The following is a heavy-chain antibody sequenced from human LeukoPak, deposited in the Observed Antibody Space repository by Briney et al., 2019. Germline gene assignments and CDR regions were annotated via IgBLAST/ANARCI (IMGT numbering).Heavy chain of an antibody. CDR2: ISGSGGRT. Sequence: GGSLRLSYAASGFTFRSNYMSWVRQAPGKGLEWVSAISGSGGRTYYADSVKGRFTISRDNSKNTLYLQMNSLRAEDTAVYYCAKDQSGIQLWFSFDYWGQGTLVTVSS. D-gene: IGHD5-18*01. CDR1: GFTFRSNY. CDR3: AKDQSGIQLWFSFDY. V-gene: IGHV3-23*01. J-gene: IGHJ4*02.